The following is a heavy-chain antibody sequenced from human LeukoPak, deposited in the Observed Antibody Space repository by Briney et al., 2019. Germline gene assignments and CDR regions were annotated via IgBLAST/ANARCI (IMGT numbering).Heavy chain of an antibody. V-gene: IGHV4-30-2*01. CDR3: AADYGSGSYRFDY. D-gene: IGHD3-10*01. CDR1: GGSISSGDYS. CDR2: IYHSGST. Sequence: SQTLSLTCAVSGGSISSGDYSWSWIRQPPGKGLEWIGYIYHSGSTLYNPSLKSRVTISIDRSKNQFSLRLSSVTAADTAVYYCAADYGSGSYRFDYWGQRTLVTVSP. J-gene: IGHJ4*02.